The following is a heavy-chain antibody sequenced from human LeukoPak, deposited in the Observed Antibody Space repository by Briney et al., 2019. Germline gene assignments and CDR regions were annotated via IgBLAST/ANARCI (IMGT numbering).Heavy chain of an antibody. J-gene: IGHJ4*02. CDR3: ARQTGSGLFILP. CDR2: IYYSGNT. Sequence: SETLSLSCTVSGVSISSSNSYWGWMRQPPGKGLEWIGSIYYSGNTYYNASLKSQVSISIDTSKNQFSLRLTSVTAADTAVYYCARQTGSGLFILPGGQGTLVTVSS. CDR1: GVSISSSNSY. V-gene: IGHV4-39*01. D-gene: IGHD3/OR15-3a*01.